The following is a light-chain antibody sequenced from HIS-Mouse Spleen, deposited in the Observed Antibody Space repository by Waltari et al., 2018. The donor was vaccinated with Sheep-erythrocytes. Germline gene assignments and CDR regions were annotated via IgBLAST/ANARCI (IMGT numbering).Light chain of an antibody. CDR1: SSDVGGYNY. Sequence: QSALTQPRSVSGSPGQSVTISCTGTSSDVGGYNYVSWNQQHPGKAPKLMIDAVSKGAAGVPDRFCGCKAGNTASLTISGLQAEDEAEYYCCSDAGSYNHVFATGSKVTVL. V-gene: IGLV2-11*01. CDR3: CSDAGSYNHV. CDR2: AVS. J-gene: IGLJ1*01.